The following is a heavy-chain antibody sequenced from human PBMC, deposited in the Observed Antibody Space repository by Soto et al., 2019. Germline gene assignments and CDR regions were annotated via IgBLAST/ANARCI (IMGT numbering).Heavy chain of an antibody. D-gene: IGHD2-2*01. CDR2: ISSSGRSI. V-gene: IGHV3-11*01. CDR1: GFTLSGYY. J-gene: IGHJ4*02. CDR3: ARGYCSSTSCYDY. Sequence: QVQLVESGRGLVRPGGSLRLSCAASGFTLSGYYMTWIRQAPGKGLEWVSYISSSGRSIYYADSVKGRFTVSRDNAKNSLYLQMNSLRAEDTAVYYCARGYCSSTSCYDYWGQGALVTVSS.